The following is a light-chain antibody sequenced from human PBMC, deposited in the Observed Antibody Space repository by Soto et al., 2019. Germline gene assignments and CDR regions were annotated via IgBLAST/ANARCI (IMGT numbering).Light chain of an antibody. J-gene: IGLJ3*02. CDR2: EVS. V-gene: IGLV2-14*01. CDR1: SSDVGGYNY. CDR3: QSYDSSLSAL. Sequence: QSVLTQPASVSGSPGQSITISCTGTSSDVGGYNYVSWYQQHPGKAPKLMIHEVSNRPSGVSNRFSGSKTGNTASLTISGLQAEDEADYYCQSYDSSLSALFGGGTKLTVL.